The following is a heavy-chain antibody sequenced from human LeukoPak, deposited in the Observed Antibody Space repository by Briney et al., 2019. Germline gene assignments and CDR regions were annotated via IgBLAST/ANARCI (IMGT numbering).Heavy chain of an antibody. D-gene: IGHD6-13*01. J-gene: IGHJ4*02. CDR3: AAQGVFSREGY. Sequence: GGSLRLSCAASGFTVSNNYMSWVRQAPGKGLEWVSVIYSGGSTYYTDSVKGRFTISRDTSKNTLYLQMNSLRAEDTAVYYCAAQGVFSREGYWGQGTLVTVSS. CDR2: IYSGGST. CDR1: GFTVSNNY. V-gene: IGHV3-53*01.